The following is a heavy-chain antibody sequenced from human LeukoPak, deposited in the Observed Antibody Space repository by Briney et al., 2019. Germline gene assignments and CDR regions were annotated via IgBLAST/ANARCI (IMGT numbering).Heavy chain of an antibody. V-gene: IGHV1-18*01. J-gene: IGHJ4*01. CDR3: ARNTLLYGSGSYYLY. Sequence: ASVKVSCKASGYTFTSYGISWVRQAPGQGLEWMGWISAYNGNTNYAQKLQGRVTMTTDTSTSTAYMELRSLRSDDTAVYYCARNTLLYGSGSYYLYWGQEPWSPSPQ. D-gene: IGHD3-10*01. CDR2: ISAYNGNT. CDR1: GYTFTSYG.